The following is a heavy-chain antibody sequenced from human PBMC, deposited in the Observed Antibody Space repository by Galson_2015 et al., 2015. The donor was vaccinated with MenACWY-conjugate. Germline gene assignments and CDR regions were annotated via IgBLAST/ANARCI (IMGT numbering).Heavy chain of an antibody. D-gene: IGHD6-13*01. CDR2: IYSGGST. V-gene: IGHV3-53*01. CDR1: GFTVSSNY. CDR3: ARAPYRSEDPYSSSWDYKIGAFDI. Sequence: SLRLSCAASGFTVSSNYMSWVRQAPGKGLEWVSVIYSGGSTYYADSVKGRFTISRDNSKNTLYLQMNSLRAEDTAVYYCARAPYRSEDPYSSSWDYKIGAFDIWGQGTMVTVSS. J-gene: IGHJ3*02.